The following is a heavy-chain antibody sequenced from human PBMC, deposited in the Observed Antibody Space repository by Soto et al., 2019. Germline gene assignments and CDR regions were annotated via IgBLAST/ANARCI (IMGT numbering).Heavy chain of an antibody. D-gene: IGHD3-10*01. J-gene: IGHJ1*01. CDR2: IIPILDVS. Sequence: QVQLVQSGADMKKPGSSVKVSCKASGATFGTFSVSWVRQAPGQGLEWMGRIIPILDVSKYTQKFQGRVRFTADKSTNTVFMELTNLRCNDTAVYFCTRDVRAVSVRWGQGTPVTVSS. CDR3: TRDVRAVSVR. V-gene: IGHV1-69*08. CDR1: GATFGTFS.